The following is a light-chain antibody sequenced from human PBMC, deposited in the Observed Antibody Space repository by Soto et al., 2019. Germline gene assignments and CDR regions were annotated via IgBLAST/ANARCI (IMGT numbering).Light chain of an antibody. J-gene: IGKJ4*01. Sequence: EIVLTQSPGTLSLSPGERATLSCRASQSVSSSYLAWYQQKPGQPPRLLIYGSSRRATGIPDRFSGSGSGTDFTLTITRLEPEDFAVYYWQHYRTSFGGGTKVEIK. V-gene: IGKV3-20*01. CDR2: GSS. CDR1: QSVSSSY. CDR3: QHYRTS.